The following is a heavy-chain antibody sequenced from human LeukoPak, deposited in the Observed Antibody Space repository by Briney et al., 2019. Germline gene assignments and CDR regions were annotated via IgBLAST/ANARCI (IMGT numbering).Heavy chain of an antibody. CDR1: GYTFTSHG. CDR2: INTYIGNT. Sequence: GASVKVSCKASGYTFTSHGISWVRQAPGQGLEWMGWINTYIGNTNYAQKFQGRVTVTTDTSTSTAYMELRSLRSDDTAVYYCARDDYYDSSGYYSLWGQGTLVIVSS. V-gene: IGHV1-18*01. J-gene: IGHJ1*01. D-gene: IGHD3-22*01. CDR3: ARDDYYDSSGYYSL.